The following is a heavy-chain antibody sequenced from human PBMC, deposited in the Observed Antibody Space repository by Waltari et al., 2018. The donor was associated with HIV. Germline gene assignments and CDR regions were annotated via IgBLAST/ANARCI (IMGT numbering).Heavy chain of an antibody. V-gene: IGHV3-33*01. CDR3: ARKYSSSWGAPFDY. Sequence: QVHLVESGGGVVQPGRSLRLSCATSGFPPSSIGMHWVRQAPGKGLEWVTVIWYDGSKKYYADSVKGRFTISRDNSKNTLYLQMNSLRIEDTAVYYCARKYSSSWGAPFDYWGQGTLVTVSS. J-gene: IGHJ4*02. D-gene: IGHD6-13*01. CDR2: IWYDGSKK. CDR1: GFPPSSIG.